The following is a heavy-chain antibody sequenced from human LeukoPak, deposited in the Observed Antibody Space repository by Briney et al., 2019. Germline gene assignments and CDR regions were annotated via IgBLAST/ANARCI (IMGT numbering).Heavy chain of an antibody. CDR3: AKEDRYGSGSYFNRGVDY. D-gene: IGHD3-10*01. J-gene: IGHJ4*02. CDR1: GFTFDDYA. CDR2: ISGDGGST. V-gene: IGHV3-43*02. Sequence: GGSLRLSCAASGFTFDDYAMHWVPQAPGKGLEWVSLISGDGGSTYYADSVKGRFTISRDNSKNSLYLQMNSLRTEDTALYYCAKEDRYGSGSYFNRGVDYWGQGTLVTVSS.